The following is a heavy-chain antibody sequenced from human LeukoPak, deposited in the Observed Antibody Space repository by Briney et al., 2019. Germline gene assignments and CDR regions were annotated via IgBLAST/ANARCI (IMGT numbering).Heavy chain of an antibody. CDR3: ARLEVDYYYGMDV. J-gene: IGHJ6*02. V-gene: IGHV5-51*01. CDR1: GYSFTSYW. CDR2: IYPGDSDT. D-gene: IGHD2-2*01. Sequence: GESLNISCKGSGYSFTSYWIGWVRQMPGKGLEWMGIIYPGDSDTRYSPSFQGQVTISADKSISTAYLQWSSLKASDTAMYYCARLEVDYYYGMDVWGQGTTVTVSS.